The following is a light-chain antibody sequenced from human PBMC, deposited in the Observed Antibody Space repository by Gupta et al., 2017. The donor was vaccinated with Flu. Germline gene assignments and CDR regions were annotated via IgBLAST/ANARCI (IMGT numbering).Light chain of an antibody. CDR2: KTD. J-gene: IGLJ2*01. Sequence: QSVLPQSPSASGTPAQTLTISCFGSSSNIGRHTVYWYQQVPGAAPKLINSKTDQRPSGVPDRFAGSNSDITASLAISGLQSEDDAHYYCAAWDDSLQGVFGGGTKLTVL. CDR3: AAWDDSLQGV. CDR1: SSNIGRHT. V-gene: IGLV1-44*01.